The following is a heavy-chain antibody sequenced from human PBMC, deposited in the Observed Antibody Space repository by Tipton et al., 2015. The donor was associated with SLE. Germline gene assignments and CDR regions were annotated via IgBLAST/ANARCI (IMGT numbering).Heavy chain of an antibody. J-gene: IGHJ3*02. CDR1: GFTFSSYS. Sequence: GSLRLSCAASGFTFSSYSMNWVRQAPGKGLEWVSYISSSSSTIYYADSVKGRFTISRDNAKNSLYLQMNSLRAEDTAVYYCTTVDSSGWTDAFDIWGQGTMVTVSS. CDR2: ISSSSSTI. D-gene: IGHD6-19*01. V-gene: IGHV3-48*04. CDR3: TTVDSSGWTDAFDI.